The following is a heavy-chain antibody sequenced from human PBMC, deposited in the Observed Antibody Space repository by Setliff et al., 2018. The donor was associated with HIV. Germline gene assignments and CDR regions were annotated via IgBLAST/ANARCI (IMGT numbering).Heavy chain of an antibody. V-gene: IGHV4-34*01. CDR1: GGSFSDYF. J-gene: IGHJ4*02. CDR2: INHSGST. CDR3: ARGEDGYYDSSGSYYFDY. D-gene: IGHD3-22*01. Sequence: PSETLSLTCAVYGGSFSDYFWTWIRQPPGRGLGWNGEINHSGSTNYNPSLKSRVTISVDTYKNQFSLNLSSVTAADTAVYYCARGEDGYYDSSGSYYFDYWGQGTLVTVSS.